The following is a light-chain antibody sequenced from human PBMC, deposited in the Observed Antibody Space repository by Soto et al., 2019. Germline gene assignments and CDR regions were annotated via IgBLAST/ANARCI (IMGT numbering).Light chain of an antibody. CDR1: QDISNY. CDR3: QQYHNLPHT. V-gene: IGKV1-33*01. CDR2: DAS. J-gene: IGKJ4*01. Sequence: DIQMTQTTSSLSASVGDRVTITCQAIQDISNYLNWYQQKPGKAPKLLIYDASNLETGVPSRFSGSGSGTDFTFTISSLQPEDIATHYCQQYHNLPHTFGGGTKVEIK.